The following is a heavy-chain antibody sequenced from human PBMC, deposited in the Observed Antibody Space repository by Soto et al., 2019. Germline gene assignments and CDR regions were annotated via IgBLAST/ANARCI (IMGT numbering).Heavy chain of an antibody. D-gene: IGHD2-15*01. CDR2: IIPIFGTA. CDR3: ARDGYCSGGSCYPGMANFDY. J-gene: IGHJ4*02. Sequence: QVQLVQSGAEVKKPGSSVKVSCKASGGTFSSYAISWVRQAPGQGLEWMGGIIPIFGTANYAQKFQGRVTITADESTSTAYMELSSRRSEDTAVYYCARDGYCSGGSCYPGMANFDYWGQGTLVTVSS. CDR1: GGTFSSYA. V-gene: IGHV1-69*01.